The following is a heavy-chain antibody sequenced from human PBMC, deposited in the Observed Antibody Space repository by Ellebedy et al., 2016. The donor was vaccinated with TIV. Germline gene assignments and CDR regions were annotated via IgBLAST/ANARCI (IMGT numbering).Heavy chain of an antibody. J-gene: IGHJ5*02. D-gene: IGHD2-21*02. CDR2: INQDGSQK. CDR3: ARAIGVADCS. V-gene: IGHV3-7*01. CDR1: GFIFNDYW. Sequence: GESLKISCAASGFIFNDYWMHWVRQTPGRGLEWVANINQDGSQKYYVDSVKGRFTISRDNAKNSLYLQMNSLRDEDTAVYYGARAIGVADCSWGQGTLVTVSS.